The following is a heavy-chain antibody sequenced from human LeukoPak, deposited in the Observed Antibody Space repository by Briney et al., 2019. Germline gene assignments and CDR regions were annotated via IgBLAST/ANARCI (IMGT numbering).Heavy chain of an antibody. D-gene: IGHD3-10*01. J-gene: IGHJ4*02. CDR2: IYSGGST. CDR1: GFTVTSHY. V-gene: IGHV3-66*01. Sequence: GGSLRLSCAASGFTVTSHYMSWVRQAPGKGLDWVSVIYSGGSTYYANSVKGRFTLSRDKSKNTLYLQMNSLRAEDTAVYYCAKDGLWFGDLTYFDYWGQGVLVTVSS. CDR3: AKDGLWFGDLTYFDY.